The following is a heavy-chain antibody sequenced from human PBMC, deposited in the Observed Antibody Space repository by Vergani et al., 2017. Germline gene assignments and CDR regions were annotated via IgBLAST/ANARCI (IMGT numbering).Heavy chain of an antibody. D-gene: IGHD3-22*01. CDR3: AKAHYYDSSAYYYAG. CDR2: ISGSGGST. Sequence: EVQLLESGGGLVQPGGSLRLSCAASGFTFSNAWMSWVRQAPGKGLEWVSAISGSGGSTYYADSVKGRFTLSRDNSKNTLYLQMNSLRAEDTAVYDCAKAHYYDSSAYYYAGWGQGTLVTVSS. CDR1: GFTFSNAW. J-gene: IGHJ4*02. V-gene: IGHV3-23*01.